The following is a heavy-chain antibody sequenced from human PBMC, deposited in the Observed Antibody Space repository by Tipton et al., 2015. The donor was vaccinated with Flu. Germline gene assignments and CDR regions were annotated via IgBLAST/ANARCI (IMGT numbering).Heavy chain of an antibody. CDR2: ISWNSGSI. D-gene: IGHD6-19*01. J-gene: IGHJ6*02. CDR1: GFTFDDYA. V-gene: IGHV3-9*01. CDR3: AKDVWRAQPGEQWLVLGDSSFYYYGMDV. Sequence: SLRLSCAASGFTFDDYAMHWVRQAPGKGLEWVSGISWNSGSIGYADSVKGRFTISRDNAKNSLYLQMNSLRAEDTALYYCAKDVWRAQPGEQWLVLGDSSFYYYGMDVWGQGTTVTVSS.